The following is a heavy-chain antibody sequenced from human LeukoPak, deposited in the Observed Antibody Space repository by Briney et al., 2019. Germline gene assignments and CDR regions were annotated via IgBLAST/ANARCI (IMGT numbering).Heavy chain of an antibody. CDR2: IYYSGST. D-gene: IGHD3-10*01. J-gene: IGHJ5*02. V-gene: IGHV4-59*08. CDR3: ARRVVTMVRGVVSWFDP. Sequence: SETLSLTCTVSGGSISSHYWSWIRQPPGKGLEWIGYIYYSGSTNYNPSLKSRVTISVDTSKNQFSLKLSSVTAADTAVYYCARRVVTMVRGVVSWFDPWGQGTLVTVSS. CDR1: GGSISSHY.